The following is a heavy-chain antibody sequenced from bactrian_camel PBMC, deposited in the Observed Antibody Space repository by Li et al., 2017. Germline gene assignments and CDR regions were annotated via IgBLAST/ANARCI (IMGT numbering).Heavy chain of an antibody. CDR3: AADFFNLQLARHYAN. Sequence: HVQLVESGGGSVQAGGSLRLSCVVSAYTTSSACMAWFRQAPGKEREGVASISNNGAYTNYADSVKGRFTISKDNAENRLYLQMIDLKPEDTAMYYCAADFFNLQLARHYANWGRGTQVTVS. J-gene: IGHJ4*01. CDR2: ISNNGAYT. V-gene: IGHV3S68*01. D-gene: IGHD1*01. CDR1: AYTTSSAC.